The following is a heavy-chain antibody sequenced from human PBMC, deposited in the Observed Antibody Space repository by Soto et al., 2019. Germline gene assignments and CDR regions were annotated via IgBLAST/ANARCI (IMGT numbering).Heavy chain of an antibody. CDR3: ARDGTGYSSSWYFHDYYYGMDV. CDR2: ISAYNGNT. V-gene: IGHV1-18*01. Sequence: SVKVSCKASGYTFTSYGISWVRQAPGRGLEWMGWISAYNGNTNYAQKLQGRVTMTTDTSTSTAYMELRSLRSDDTAVYYCARDGTGYSSSWYFHDYYYGMDVWGQGTTVTVSS. J-gene: IGHJ6*02. D-gene: IGHD6-13*01. CDR1: GYTFTSYG.